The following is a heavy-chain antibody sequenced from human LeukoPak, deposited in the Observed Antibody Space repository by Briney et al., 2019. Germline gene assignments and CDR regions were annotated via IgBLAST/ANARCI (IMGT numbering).Heavy chain of an antibody. D-gene: IGHD4-17*01. CDR3: ARGRYYLDS. Sequence: GGSLRLSCAASGFTFSTYWMHWVRQAPGKGLVWVSRFNSDGRSTYYADSVKGRFTISRDYAKNTLYLQMNSLRAEDTAVYYCARGRYYLDSWGQGTLVTVSS. J-gene: IGHJ4*02. CDR2: FNSDGRST. CDR1: GFTFSTYW. V-gene: IGHV3-74*01.